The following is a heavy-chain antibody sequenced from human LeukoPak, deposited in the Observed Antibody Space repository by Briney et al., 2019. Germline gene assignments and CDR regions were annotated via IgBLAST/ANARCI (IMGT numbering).Heavy chain of an antibody. CDR2: INPNSGGT. CDR1: AYTFTGYY. CDR3: ARGSGYCSSTSCYFGYYGMDV. Sequence: ASVTVSFKASAYTFTGYYMHWVRQAPGQGREWMGWINPNSGGTNYAQKFQGRVTMTRDTSISTAYMELSRLRSDDTAVYYCARGSGYCSSTSCYFGYYGMDVWGQGTTVTVSS. V-gene: IGHV1-2*02. D-gene: IGHD2-2*01. J-gene: IGHJ6*02.